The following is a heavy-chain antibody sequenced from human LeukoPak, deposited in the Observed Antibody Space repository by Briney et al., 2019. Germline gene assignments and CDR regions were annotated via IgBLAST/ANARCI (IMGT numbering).Heavy chain of an antibody. D-gene: IGHD2-2*02. V-gene: IGHV1-69*02. CDR1: GGTFSSYT. J-gene: IGHJ4*02. CDR2: IIPILGIA. Sequence: SVKVSCKASGGTFSSYTISWVRQAPGQGLEWMGRIIPILGIANYAQKFQGRVTITADKSTSTAYMELSSLRSEDTAVYYCARALPANGYCSSTSCYSGGYFDYWGQGNLVTVSS. CDR3: ARALPANGYCSSTSCYSGGYFDY.